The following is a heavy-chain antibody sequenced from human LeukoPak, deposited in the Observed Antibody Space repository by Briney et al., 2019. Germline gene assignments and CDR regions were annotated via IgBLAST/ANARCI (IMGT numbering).Heavy chain of an antibody. CDR3: ARQGKFTKCFDY. CDR1: GGSISSYY. V-gene: IGHV4-4*09. J-gene: IGHJ4*02. Sequence: SETLSLTCTVSGGSISSYYWSWIRQPPGKGLEWIGYIYTSGSTNYNPSLKSRVTISVDTSKNQFSLKLSSVTAADTAVYYCARQGKFTKCFDYWGQGTLVTVSS. CDR2: IYTSGST.